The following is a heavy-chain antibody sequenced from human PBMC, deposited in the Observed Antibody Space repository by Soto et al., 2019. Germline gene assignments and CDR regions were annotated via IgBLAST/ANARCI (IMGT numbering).Heavy chain of an antibody. V-gene: IGHV3-53*01. CDR2: IYSGGST. CDR1: GFTVSSNY. D-gene: IGHD2-2*01. CDR3: AGDLEVVPAAIGPGGYYYGMDV. J-gene: IGHJ6*02. Sequence: GGSLRLSCAASGFTVSSNYMSWVRQAPGKGLEWVSVIYSGGSTYYADSVKGRFTISRDNSKNTLYLQMNSLRAEDTAVYYCAGDLEVVPAAIGPGGYYYGMDVWGQGTTVTVSS.